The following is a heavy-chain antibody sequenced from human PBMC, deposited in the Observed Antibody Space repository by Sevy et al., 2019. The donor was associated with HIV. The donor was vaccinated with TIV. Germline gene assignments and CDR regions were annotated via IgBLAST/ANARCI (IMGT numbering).Heavy chain of an antibody. CDR3: AKLYGDYGNIDY. V-gene: IGHV3-9*01. CDR2: ISWNSGSI. D-gene: IGHD4-17*01. CDR1: GFTFDDYA. Sequence: GGSLRLSCAASGFTFDDYAMHWVRQAPGKGLEWVSGISWNSGSIGYADSVKGRFTISRDNAKNSLYLKMNSLRAEDTALYYCAKLYGDYGNIDYWGQGTLVTVSS. J-gene: IGHJ4*02.